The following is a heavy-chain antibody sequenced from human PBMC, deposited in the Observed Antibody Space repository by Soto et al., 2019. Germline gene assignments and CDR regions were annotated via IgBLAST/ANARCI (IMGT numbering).Heavy chain of an antibody. D-gene: IGHD3-10*01. CDR3: AKDAGRKPTPYYFDY. J-gene: IGHJ4*02. CDR2: ISANGGTT. CDR1: EFTFSSYA. V-gene: IGHV3-23*01. Sequence: GGSLRLSCATSEFTFSSYAMSWVRQAPGKGLEWVSTISANGGTTDYADSVKGRFTISRDNSKNTLYLQMNSLRAEDTAIYYCAKDAGRKPTPYYFDYWGQGTLVTVSS.